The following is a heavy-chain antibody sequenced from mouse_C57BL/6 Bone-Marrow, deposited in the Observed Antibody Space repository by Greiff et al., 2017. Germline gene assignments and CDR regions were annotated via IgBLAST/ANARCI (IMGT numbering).Heavy chain of an antibody. CDR2: IYPRSGNT. D-gene: IGHD1-1*01. Sequence: QVQLKEPGAELARPGASVKLSCKASGYTFTSSGISWVKQRTGQGLEWIGEIYPRSGNTYYNEKFKGKATLTADKSSSTAYMELRSLTSEDSAVYFCARRPVVATEAWFAYWGQGTLVTVSA. CDR1: GYTFTSSG. J-gene: IGHJ3*01. V-gene: IGHV1-81*01. CDR3: ARRPVVATEAWFAY.